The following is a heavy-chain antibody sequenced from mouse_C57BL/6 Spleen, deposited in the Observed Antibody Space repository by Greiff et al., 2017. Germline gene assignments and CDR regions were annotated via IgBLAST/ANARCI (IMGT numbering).Heavy chain of an antibody. Sequence: VQLQQPGAELVMPGASVKLSCKASGYTFTSYWMHWVKQRPGQGLEWIGEIDPSDSYTNYNQKFQGKSTLTVDKSSSTAYMQLSSLTSEDSAVYYCARRVTTVKLYFDVWGTGTTVTVSS. V-gene: IGHV1-69*01. CDR2: IDPSDSYT. CDR3: ARRVTTVKLYFDV. CDR1: GYTFTSYW. J-gene: IGHJ1*03. D-gene: IGHD1-1*01.